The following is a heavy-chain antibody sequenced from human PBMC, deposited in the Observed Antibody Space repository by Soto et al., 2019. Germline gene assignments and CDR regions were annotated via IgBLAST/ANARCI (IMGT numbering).Heavy chain of an antibody. V-gene: IGHV4-59*01. D-gene: IGHD4-17*01. CDR3: ASQPRWYDYGYNWFDP. CDR1: GGSISSYY. CDR2: IYYSGST. Sequence: SETLSLTCTVSGGSISSYYWSWIRQPPGKGLEWIGYIYYSGSTNYNPSLKSRVTISVDTSKNQFSLKLSSVTAADTAVYYCASQPRWYDYGYNWFDPWGQGTLVTVSS. J-gene: IGHJ5*02.